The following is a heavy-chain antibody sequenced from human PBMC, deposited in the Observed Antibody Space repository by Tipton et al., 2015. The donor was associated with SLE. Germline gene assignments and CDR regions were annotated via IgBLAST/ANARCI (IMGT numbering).Heavy chain of an antibody. Sequence: GLVKPSETLSLTCTVSGGSISSYYWTWIRQPPGKGLEWIGYIYYSGSTNYNPSLKSRVTISVDTSKNQFSLKLSSVTAADTAVYYCARHMTTVPPFDLWGRGTLVTVSS. CDR3: ARHMTTVPPFDL. CDR1: GGSISSYY. J-gene: IGHJ2*01. V-gene: IGHV4-59*08. CDR2: IYYSGST. D-gene: IGHD4-17*01.